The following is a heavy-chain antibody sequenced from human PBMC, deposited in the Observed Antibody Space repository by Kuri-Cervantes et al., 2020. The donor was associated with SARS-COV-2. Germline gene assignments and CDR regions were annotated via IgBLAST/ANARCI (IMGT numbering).Heavy chain of an antibody. V-gene: IGHV3-30-3*01. D-gene: IGHD2-8*01. CDR3: ARDLGYCTNSVCLLWEGYFDY. CDR1: GFTFSSYA. J-gene: IGHJ4*02. Sequence: GGSLRLSCAASGFTFSSYAMHWVRQAPGKGLEWVAVISYDGSNKYYADSVKGRFTISRDNSKNTLYLQMNSLRAEDTAVYYCARDLGYCTNSVCLLWEGYFDYWGQGTLVTVSS. CDR2: ISYDGSNK.